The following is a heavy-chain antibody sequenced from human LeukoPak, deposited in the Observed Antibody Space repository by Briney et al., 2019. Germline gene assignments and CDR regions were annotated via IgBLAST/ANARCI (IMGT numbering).Heavy chain of an antibody. CDR2: ISGSGGST. CDR1: GGSFSGYY. CDR3: AKATKGGYCSSTSCRGFDY. J-gene: IGHJ4*02. V-gene: IGHV3-23*01. Sequence: PSETLSLTCAVYGGSFSGYYWSWIRQPPGKGLEWVSAISGSGGSTYYADSVKGRFTISRDNSKNTLYLQMNSLRAEDTAVYYCAKATKGGYCSSTSCRGFDYWGQGTLVTVSS. D-gene: IGHD2-2*01.